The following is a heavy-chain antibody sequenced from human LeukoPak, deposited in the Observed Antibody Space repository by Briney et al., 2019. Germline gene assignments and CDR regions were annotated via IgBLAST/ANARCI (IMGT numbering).Heavy chain of an antibody. CDR1: GFTFSSYA. CDR2: ISYDGSNK. Sequence: GGSLRLSCAASGFTFSSYAMHWVRQAPGKGLEWVAVISYDGSNKYYADSVKGRFTISRDNSKNTLYLQMNSLRAEDTAVYYCARVGSYDFWSGYLVYWGQGTLVTVSS. CDR3: ARVGSYDFWSGYLVY. V-gene: IGHV3-30-3*01. J-gene: IGHJ4*02. D-gene: IGHD3-3*01.